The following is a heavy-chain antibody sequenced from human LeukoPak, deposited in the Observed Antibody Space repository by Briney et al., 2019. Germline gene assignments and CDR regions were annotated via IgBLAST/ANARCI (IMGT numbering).Heavy chain of an antibody. Sequence: QSGGSLRLSCAASGFTFSSYAMHWVRQAPGKGLEWVAVISYDGSNKYYADSVKGRFTISRDNSKNTLYLQMNSLRAEDTAVYYCARDLVVVTAIGDHDAFDIWGQGTMVTVSS. D-gene: IGHD2-21*02. CDR3: ARDLVVVTAIGDHDAFDI. J-gene: IGHJ3*02. V-gene: IGHV3-30*04. CDR2: ISYDGSNK. CDR1: GFTFSSYA.